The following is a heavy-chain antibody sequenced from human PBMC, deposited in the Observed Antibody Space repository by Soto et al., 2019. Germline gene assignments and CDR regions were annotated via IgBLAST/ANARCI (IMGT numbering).Heavy chain of an antibody. V-gene: IGHV4-59*01. Sequence: QVQLQESGPGLVKSSETLSLTCTVSGGSIISYYWSWIRQPPGKGLEWIGYIYNTGSTKYNPSLKSRATISIDTSKKQFSLKLNSVTAADTAIYYSARGVEDWFGPWGQGTLVTVSS. CDR1: GGSIISYY. J-gene: IGHJ5*02. CDR3: ARGVEDWFGP. CDR2: IYNTGST.